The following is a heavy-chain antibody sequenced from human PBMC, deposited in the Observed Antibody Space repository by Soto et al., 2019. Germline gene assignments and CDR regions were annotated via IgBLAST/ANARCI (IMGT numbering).Heavy chain of an antibody. J-gene: IGHJ4*02. CDR3: TTSSSYQPYYFDY. V-gene: IGHV4-31*11. CDR2: IYNSANT. CDR1: GGSLRSGAYY. Sequence: PSETLSLTCAVSGGSLRSGAYYWTWIRQRPGKGLEWIGYIYNSANTYYNPSLSSRLTMSVDTSKNQFSLNLGSATAADTALYYCTTSSSYQPYYFDYWGQGILVTVSS. D-gene: IGHD3-22*01.